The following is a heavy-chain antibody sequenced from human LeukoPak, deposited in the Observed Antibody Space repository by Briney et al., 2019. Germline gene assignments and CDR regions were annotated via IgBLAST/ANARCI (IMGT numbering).Heavy chain of an antibody. J-gene: IGHJ4*02. Sequence: GGSLRLSCAASGFTFSNAWMSWVRQAPGKGLEWVGRIKSKTDGGTTDYAAPVKGRFTISRDDSKNTLYLQMNSLKTEDTAFYYCIRFSMIVVVIADWGQGTLVTVSS. CDR2: IKSKTDGGTT. CDR1: GFTFSNAW. D-gene: IGHD3-22*01. V-gene: IGHV3-15*01. CDR3: IRFSMIVVVIAD.